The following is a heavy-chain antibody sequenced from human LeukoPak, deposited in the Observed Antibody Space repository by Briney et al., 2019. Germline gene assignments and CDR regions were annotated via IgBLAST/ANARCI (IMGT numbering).Heavy chain of an antibody. CDR2: VYYSGST. CDR3: ARDSSGSGSYYGWFDP. Sequence: PSETLSLTCTVSRGSISSYYWTWIRQPPGQGLEWIGYVYYSGSTNYNPSLKTRVTISVYTSKNQFPLKLSSVPAAATAVYYCARDSSGSGSYYGWFDPWGQGTLVTVSS. CDR1: RGSISSYY. V-gene: IGHV4-59*01. D-gene: IGHD3-10*01. J-gene: IGHJ5*02.